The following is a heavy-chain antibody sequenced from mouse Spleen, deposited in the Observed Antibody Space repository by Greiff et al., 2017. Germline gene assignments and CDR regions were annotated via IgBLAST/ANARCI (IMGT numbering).Heavy chain of an antibody. CDR1: GYTFTSYW. Sequence: QVQLKQPGAELVMPGASVKLSCKASGYTFTSYWMHWVKQRPGQGLEWIGEIDPSDSYTNYNQKFKGKATLTVDKSSSTAYMQLSSLTSEDSAVYYCARSPYYYGSSFPMDYWGQGTTLTVSS. CDR2: IDPSDSYT. CDR3: ARSPYYYGSSFPMDY. V-gene: IGHV1-69*01. D-gene: IGHD1-1*01. J-gene: IGHJ2*01.